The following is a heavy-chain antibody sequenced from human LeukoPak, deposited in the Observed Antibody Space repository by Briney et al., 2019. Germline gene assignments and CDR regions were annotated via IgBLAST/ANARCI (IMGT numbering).Heavy chain of an antibody. J-gene: IGHJ4*02. V-gene: IGHV3-33*06. CDR2: LWNGVSDK. D-gene: IGHD6-19*01. CDR3: AKQYSSGWYVNFGVDY. CDR1: GFTFSNFG. Sequence: PGRSLRLSCAASGFTFSNFGMHWVRQAPGKGLEWVAVLWNGVSDKYYADSVKGRFTISRDNSNNTLYLQMNSLRAEDTAVYYCAKQYSSGWYVNFGVDYWGQGTLVTVSS.